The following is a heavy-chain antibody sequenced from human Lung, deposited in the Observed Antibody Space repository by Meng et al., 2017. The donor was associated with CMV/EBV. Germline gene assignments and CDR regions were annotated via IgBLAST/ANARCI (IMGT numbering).Heavy chain of an antibody. CDR2: IQYDGSNK. D-gene: IGHD2-15*01. CDR3: AKDREQWWWGYYGMDI. J-gene: IGHJ6*02. V-gene: IGHV3-30*02. CDR1: GFAFNSYG. Sequence: GESPKISCEASGFAFNSYGMHWVRQAPGKGLAWVAFIQYDGSNKYYADSVKGRFTISRDNSKNTLYVQMNSLRAEDTAVYYCAKDREQWWWGYYGMDIWGQGTTVTVSS.